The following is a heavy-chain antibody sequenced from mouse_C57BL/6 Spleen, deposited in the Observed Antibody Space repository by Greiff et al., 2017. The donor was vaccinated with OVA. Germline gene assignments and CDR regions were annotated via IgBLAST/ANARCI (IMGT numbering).Heavy chain of an antibody. CDR1: GFTFSSYG. CDR2: ISSGGSYT. Sequence: DVMLVESGGDLVKPGGSLKLSCAASGFTFSSYGMSWVRQTPDKRLEWVATISSGGSYTYYPDSVKGRFTISRDNAKNTLYLQMSSLKSEDTAMYYCARQGYDYDGGYAMDYWGQGTSVTVSS. CDR3: ARQGYDYDGGYAMDY. V-gene: IGHV5-6*02. D-gene: IGHD2-4*01. J-gene: IGHJ4*01.